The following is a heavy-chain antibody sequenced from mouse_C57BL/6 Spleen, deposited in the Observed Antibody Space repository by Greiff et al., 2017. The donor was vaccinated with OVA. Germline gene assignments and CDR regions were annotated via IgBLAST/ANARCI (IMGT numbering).Heavy chain of an antibody. CDR3: ARSGADYDRLAY. Sequence: QVQLQQPGAELVKPGASVKMSCKASGYTFTSYWITWVKPRPGQGLAWIGDIYPGSGSTNYNEKFKSKATLTVDTSSSTAYMQLSSLTSEDSEVYYCARSGADYDRLAYWGQGTLVTVSA. CDR2: IYPGSGST. D-gene: IGHD1-1*01. CDR1: GYTFTSYW. V-gene: IGHV1-55*01. J-gene: IGHJ3*01.